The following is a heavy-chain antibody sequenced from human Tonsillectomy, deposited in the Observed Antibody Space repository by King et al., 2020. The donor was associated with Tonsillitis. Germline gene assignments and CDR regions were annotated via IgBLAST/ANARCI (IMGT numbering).Heavy chain of an antibody. CDR3: ARDQSGVIDCGGDCYRPSYYYYGMDV. V-gene: IGHV3-21*01. D-gene: IGHD2-21*02. J-gene: IGHJ6*02. Sequence: VQLVESGGGLVKPGGSLRLSCAASGFTFSSYSMNWVRQAPGKGLEWVSSISSSSSYIYYADSVKGRFTISRDNAKNSLYLQMNSLRAEDTAVYYCARDQSGVIDCGGDCYRPSYYYYGMDVWGQGTTVTVSS. CDR2: ISSSSSYI. CDR1: GFTFSSYS.